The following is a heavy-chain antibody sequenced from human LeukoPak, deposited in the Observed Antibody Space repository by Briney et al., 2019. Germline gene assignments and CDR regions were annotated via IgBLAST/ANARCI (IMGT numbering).Heavy chain of an antibody. D-gene: IGHD3-22*01. V-gene: IGHV1-2*02. J-gene: IGHJ6*03. CDR2: INPKSGGT. Sequence: ASVTVSCMASENTFTDYYIHWVRQTPGQGLEGVGCINPKSGGTNYGKNFQGRVTMTRYTISTAYMELSRLTSDDTAVYYCAIVVVANYYYYYMDVWGKGTTVTVSS. CDR3: AIVVVANYYYYYMDV. CDR1: ENTFTDYY.